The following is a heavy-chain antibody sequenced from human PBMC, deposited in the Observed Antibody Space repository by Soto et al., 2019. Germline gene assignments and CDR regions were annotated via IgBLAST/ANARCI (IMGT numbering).Heavy chain of an antibody. V-gene: IGHV3-48*02. CDR1: GFTFSSYS. D-gene: IGHD2-8*01. J-gene: IGHJ3*02. Sequence: PGGSLRLSCAASGFTFSSYSMNWVRQAPGKXLEWVSYISSSSSTIYYADSVKGRFTISRDNAKNSLYLQMNSLRDEDTAVYYCASQLLFRMVYATDDAFDIWGQGTMVTVSS. CDR2: ISSSSSTI. CDR3: ASQLLFRMVYATDDAFDI.